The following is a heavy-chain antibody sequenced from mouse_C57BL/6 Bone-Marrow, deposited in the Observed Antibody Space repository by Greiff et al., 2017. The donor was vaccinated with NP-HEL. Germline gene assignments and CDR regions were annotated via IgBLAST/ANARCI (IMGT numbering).Heavy chain of an antibody. Sequence: QVQLKQPGAELVKPGASVKLSCKASGYTFTSYWMQWVKQRPGQGLEWIGEIDPSDSYTNYNQKFKGKATLTVDTSSSTAYMQLSSLTSEDSAVYYCARSRAITTVVATDFDYWGQGTTLTVSS. CDR3: ARSRAITTVVATDFDY. D-gene: IGHD1-1*01. CDR2: IDPSDSYT. J-gene: IGHJ2*01. CDR1: GYTFTSYW. V-gene: IGHV1-50*01.